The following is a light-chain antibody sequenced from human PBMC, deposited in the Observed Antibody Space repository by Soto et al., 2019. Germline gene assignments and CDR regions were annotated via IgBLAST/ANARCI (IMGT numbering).Light chain of an antibody. V-gene: IGKV3-15*01. Sequence: EIVMTQSPATLSVSPGERTTLSCRASQSVSSNLAWYQQKPGQAPRLLIYGSPTRATGIPARFSGSGSGTGFTLTICSLQSNDLAIYYCQQYNNWPPHTFGGGTKVEIK. CDR1: QSVSSN. CDR3: QQYNNWPPHT. CDR2: GSP. J-gene: IGKJ4*01.